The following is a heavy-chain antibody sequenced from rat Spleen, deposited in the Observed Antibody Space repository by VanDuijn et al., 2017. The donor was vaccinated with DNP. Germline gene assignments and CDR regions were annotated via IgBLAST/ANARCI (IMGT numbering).Heavy chain of an antibody. J-gene: IGHJ3*01. Sequence: EVQLVESGGGLVQPGRSMKLSCAASGFTFSNYYMSWVRQAPTKGLEWVASISTGGGNTYYRDSVKGRFTISRDNAKIPLYLQMDSLRSEETATYYCARQDSGYAWFAYWGQGTLVTVSS. CDR1: GFTFSNYY. V-gene: IGHV5S11*01. CDR3: ARQDSGYAWFAY. D-gene: IGHD4-3*01. CDR2: ISTGGGNT.